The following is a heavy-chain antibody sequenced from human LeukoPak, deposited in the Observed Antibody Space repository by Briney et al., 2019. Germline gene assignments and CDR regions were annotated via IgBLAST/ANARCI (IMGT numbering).Heavy chain of an antibody. CDR3: ARDGGSSIVVVPAAVDY. CDR1: GFTFSSYW. J-gene: IGHJ4*02. CDR2: IKQDGSEK. Sequence: QPGGSLRLSCAASGFTFSSYWMSWVRQAPGKGLEWVANIKQDGSEKYYVDSVKGRFTISRDNAKNSLYPQMNSLRAEDTAVYYCARDGGSSIVVVPAAVDYWGQGTLVTVSS. V-gene: IGHV3-7*01. D-gene: IGHD2-2*01.